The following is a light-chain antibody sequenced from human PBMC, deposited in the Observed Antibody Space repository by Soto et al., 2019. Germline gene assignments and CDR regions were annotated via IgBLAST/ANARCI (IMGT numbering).Light chain of an antibody. CDR2: DVS. Sequence: QSALTQPASVSGSPGQSITISCTGTSSDVGAYNYVSWYQQHPGRAPKLMIYDVSNRPSGVSNRFSGSKSGNTASLTISGLRAEDEADYYCSSYTRSSTLYVFGTGTQLTVL. J-gene: IGLJ1*01. CDR3: SSYTRSSTLYV. V-gene: IGLV2-14*01. CDR1: SSDVGAYNY.